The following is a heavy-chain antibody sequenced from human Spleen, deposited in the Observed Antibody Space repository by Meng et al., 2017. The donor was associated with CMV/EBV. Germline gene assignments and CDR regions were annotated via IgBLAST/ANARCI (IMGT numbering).Heavy chain of an antibody. CDR2: IIPILGIA. Sequence: TFSRYTISWVRQSPGQGLEWMGRIIPILGIANYAQKFQGRVTITADKSTSTAYMELSSLRSEDTAVYYCASESHCSGGSCYSVGFDYWGQGTLVTVSS. D-gene: IGHD2-15*01. V-gene: IGHV1-69*02. J-gene: IGHJ4*02. CDR1: TFSRYT. CDR3: ASESHCSGGSCYSVGFDY.